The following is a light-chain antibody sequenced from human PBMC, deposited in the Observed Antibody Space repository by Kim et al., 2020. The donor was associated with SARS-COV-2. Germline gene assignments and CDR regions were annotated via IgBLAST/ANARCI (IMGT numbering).Light chain of an antibody. CDR2: DVA. V-gene: IGLV2-14*04. CDR3: SSFASSTTWV. J-gene: IGLJ3*02. Sequence: QSITISCTGTSSDISTYNYVSWYQQHPGRAPNLMIYDVAKRPSGVSHRFSGSKSGNTASLTISGLQAEDEADYYCSSFASSTTWVFGGGTQLTVL. CDR1: SSDISTYNY.